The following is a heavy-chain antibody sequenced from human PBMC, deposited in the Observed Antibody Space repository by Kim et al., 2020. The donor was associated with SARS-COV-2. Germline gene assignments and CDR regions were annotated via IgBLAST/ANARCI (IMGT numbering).Heavy chain of an antibody. J-gene: IGHJ4*02. V-gene: IGHV3-49*04. CDR1: GFTFGDYA. CDR3: TRDKAGGSGWYLSGVDY. CDR2: IRSKAYGGTT. D-gene: IGHD6-19*01. Sequence: GGSLRLSCTASGFTFGDYAMSWVRQAPGKGLEWVGFIRSKAYGGTTEYAASVKGRFTISRDDSKSIAYLQMNSLKTEDTAVYYCTRDKAGGSGWYLSGVDYWGQGALVTVSS.